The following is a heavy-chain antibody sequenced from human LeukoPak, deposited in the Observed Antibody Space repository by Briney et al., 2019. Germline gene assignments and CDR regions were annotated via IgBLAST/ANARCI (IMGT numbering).Heavy chain of an antibody. V-gene: IGHV1-8*01. CDR3: ARVVFPWPPSYCSSTSCPTRLFDY. J-gene: IGHJ4*02. CDR1: GYTFTSYD. D-gene: IGHD2-2*01. Sequence: GASVKVSCKASGYTFTSYDINWVRQATGQGLEWMGWMNPNSGNTGYAQKFQGRVTMTRNTSISTAYMELSSLRSEDTAVYYCARVVFPWPPSYCSSTSCPTRLFDYWGQGTLVTVSS. CDR2: MNPNSGNT.